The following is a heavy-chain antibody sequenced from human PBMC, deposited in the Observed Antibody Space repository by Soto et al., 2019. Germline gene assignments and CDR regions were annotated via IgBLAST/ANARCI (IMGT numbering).Heavy chain of an antibody. CDR3: AKTQYYYDSSGYYPQYYFDY. V-gene: IGHV3-23*01. CDR1: GFTFSSYA. CDR2: ISGSAGST. J-gene: IGHJ4*02. D-gene: IGHD3-22*01. Sequence: LRLSCAASGFTFSSYAMSWVRQAPGKGLEWVSAISGSAGSTYYADSVKGRFTISRDNSKDTLYLQMNSLRAEDTAVYYCAKTQYYYDSSGYYPQYYFDYWGQGTLVTVSS.